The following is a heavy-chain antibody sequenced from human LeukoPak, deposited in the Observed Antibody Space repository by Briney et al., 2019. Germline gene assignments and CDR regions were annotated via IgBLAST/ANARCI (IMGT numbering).Heavy chain of an antibody. CDR3: ARAPTPRILALLVPSYYFDY. J-gene: IGHJ4*02. CDR2: INPNSGGT. V-gene: IGHV1-2*02. D-gene: IGHD2-21*01. Sequence: ASVKVSCKASGYTFIGYYIHWVRQAPGQGLEWMGWINPNSGGTNYAQKFQGRVTMTRDTSISTVYMELSRLRSEDTAVYYCARAPTPRILALLVPSYYFDYWGQGTLVTVSS. CDR1: GYTFIGYY.